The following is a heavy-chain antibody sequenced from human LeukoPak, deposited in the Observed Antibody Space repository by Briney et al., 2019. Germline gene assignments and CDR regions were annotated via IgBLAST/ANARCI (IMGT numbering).Heavy chain of an antibody. Sequence: TGGSLRLSCAASGFTFSSYSMNWVRQAPGKGLEWVSSISSSSSYIYYADSVKGRFTISRDNAKHSLYLQMNSLRAEDTAVYYCAREGMVRGVIINWGQGTLVTVSS. CDR3: AREGMVRGVIIN. CDR1: GFTFSSYS. D-gene: IGHD3-10*01. J-gene: IGHJ4*02. V-gene: IGHV3-21*01. CDR2: ISSSSSYI.